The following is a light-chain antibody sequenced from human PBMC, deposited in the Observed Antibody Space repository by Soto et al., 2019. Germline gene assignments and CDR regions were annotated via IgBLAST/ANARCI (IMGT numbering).Light chain of an antibody. J-gene: IGLJ1*01. CDR1: NSNIGSNT. V-gene: IGLV1-44*01. CDR2: SNN. Sequence: QSVLTQPPSASGTPGQRVTISCSGNNSNIGSNTVDWYQQLPGTAPKLLIYSNNQRPSGVPDRFSGSKSGTSASLAISGLQSEDEADYYCAAWDDSLNGFYVFGTGTKGTVL. CDR3: AAWDDSLNGFYV.